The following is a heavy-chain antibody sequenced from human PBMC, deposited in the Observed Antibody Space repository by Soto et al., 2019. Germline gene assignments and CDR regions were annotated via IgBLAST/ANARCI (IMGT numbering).Heavy chain of an antibody. V-gene: IGHV4-31*03. CDR2: IYYSGST. D-gene: IGHD3-10*01. CDR1: GGSISSGGYY. J-gene: IGHJ4*02. CDR3: ARVITMVRGAIVFDY. Sequence: PSETLSLTYTVSGGSISSGGYYWSWIRQHPGKGLEWIGYIYYSGSTYYNPSLKSRVTISVDTSKNQFSLKLSSVTAADTTVYYCARVITMVRGAIVFDYWGQGTLVTVSS.